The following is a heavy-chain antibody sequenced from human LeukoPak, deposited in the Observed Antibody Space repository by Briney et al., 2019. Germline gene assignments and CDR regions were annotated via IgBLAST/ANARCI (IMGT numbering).Heavy chain of an antibody. CDR2: INPNSGGT. J-gene: IGHJ6*02. D-gene: IGHD3-10*01. V-gene: IGHV1-2*02. Sequence: ASVKVSCKASGYTFTGYYMHWVRQAPGQGLEWMGWINPNSGGTNYAQKFQGRVTMTRDTSISTAYMELSRLRSDDTAVYYCARLSKYGSGTYYPDVWGQGTTVSVSS. CDR3: ARLSKYGSGTYYPDV. CDR1: GYTFTGYY.